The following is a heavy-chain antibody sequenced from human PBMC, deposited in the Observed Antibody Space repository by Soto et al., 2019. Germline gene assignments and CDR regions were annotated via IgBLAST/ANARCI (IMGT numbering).Heavy chain of an antibody. V-gene: IGHV1-69*01. D-gene: IGHD1-26*01. Sequence: QVQLVQSGAEVKKPGSSVKVSCKASGGTFSSYAISWVRQAPGQGLEWMGGIIPIFGTANYAQKFQGRVTITAEESTSNAYMELSQLRTEEKAVYYCASPEGRYSGSYYATNYWGQGTLVTVSS. CDR1: GGTFSSYA. CDR3: ASPEGRYSGSYYATNY. J-gene: IGHJ4*02. CDR2: IIPIFGTA.